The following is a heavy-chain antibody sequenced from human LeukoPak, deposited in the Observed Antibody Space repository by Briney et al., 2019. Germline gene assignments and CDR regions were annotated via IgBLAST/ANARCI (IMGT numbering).Heavy chain of an antibody. CDR3: TAYYYGSGTYYNAHY. J-gene: IGHJ4*02. D-gene: IGHD3-10*01. CDR1: GFTFSRYW. CDR2: INTDGSTT. V-gene: IGHV3-74*01. Sequence: GGSLRLSCAASGFTFSRYWMHWVRQAPGKGLVWVSRINTDGSTTNYADSVKGRFTISRDNAKNTLYLQMNSLKTEDTAMYYCTAYYYGSGTYYNAHYWGQGSLVTVSS.